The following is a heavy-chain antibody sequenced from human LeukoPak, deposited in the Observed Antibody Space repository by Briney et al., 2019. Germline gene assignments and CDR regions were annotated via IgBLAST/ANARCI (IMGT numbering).Heavy chain of an antibody. CDR2: IRYDGSNK. Sequence: PGGSLRLSCAASGFTFSSYAMSWVRQAPGKGLEWVAFIRYDGSNKYYADSVKGRFTISRDNSKNTLYLQMNSLRAEDTAVYYCAKGGYSSGPRTFDYWGQGTLVTVSS. J-gene: IGHJ4*02. D-gene: IGHD6-19*01. CDR3: AKGGYSSGPRTFDY. CDR1: GFTFSSYA. V-gene: IGHV3-30*02.